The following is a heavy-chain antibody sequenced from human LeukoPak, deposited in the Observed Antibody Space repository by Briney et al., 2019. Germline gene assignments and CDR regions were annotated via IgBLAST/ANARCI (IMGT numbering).Heavy chain of an antibody. D-gene: IGHD2-2*01. CDR1: GYIFTSYY. Sequence: GASVKVSCKASGYIFTSYYMHWVRQAPGQGLEWMGIINPSGGSTSYAQKFQGRVTMTRDTSTSTVYMELSSLRSEDTAVYYCARDLGVVVPAAVPDYWGQGTLVTVSS. J-gene: IGHJ4*02. V-gene: IGHV1-46*01. CDR2: INPSGGST. CDR3: ARDLGVVVPAAVPDY.